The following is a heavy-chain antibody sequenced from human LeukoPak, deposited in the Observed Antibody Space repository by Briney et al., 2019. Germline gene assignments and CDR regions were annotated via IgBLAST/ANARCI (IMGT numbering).Heavy chain of an antibody. CDR2: FNPYSGGT. CDR3: ARGTSSGNSNWFDP. Sequence: GASVKVSXKASGYTFTGYYIHWVRQAPGQGLEWMGRFNPYSGGTNYAQKFQDRVTMTRDTSISTAYMELSRLRSDDTAVYYCARGTSSGNSNWFDPWGQGTLVTVSS. D-gene: IGHD4-23*01. J-gene: IGHJ5*02. V-gene: IGHV1-2*06. CDR1: GYTFTGYY.